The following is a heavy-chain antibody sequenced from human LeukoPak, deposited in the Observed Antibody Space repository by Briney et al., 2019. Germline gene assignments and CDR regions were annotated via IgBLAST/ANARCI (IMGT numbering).Heavy chain of an antibody. CDR1: GGSFSGYY. Sequence: SETLSLTCAVYGGSFSGYYWSWIRQPPGKGLEWIGYIYHSGSTYYNPSLKSRVTISVDRSKNQFSLKLSSVTAADTAVYYCARTSIAARRANAFDIWGQGTMVTVSS. D-gene: IGHD6-6*01. J-gene: IGHJ3*02. V-gene: IGHV4-34*01. CDR3: ARTSIAARRANAFDI. CDR2: IYHSGST.